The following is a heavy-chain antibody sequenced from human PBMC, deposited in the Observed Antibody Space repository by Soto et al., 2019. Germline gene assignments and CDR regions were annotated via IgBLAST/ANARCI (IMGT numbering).Heavy chain of an antibody. CDR1: DGSGRNGMYY. Sequence: SETLSLTCSVSDGSGRNGMYYWSWVRQPPGKGLEWLGNVHFSGNTIYNPSLMGRVTMSVDMSKNHVFLELTSVTAADTAMYYCAIYCSNLACHYLYYCDSWGQGTQGTVSS. CDR3: AIYCSNLACHYLYYCDS. V-gene: IGHV4-61*01. CDR2: VHFSGNT. J-gene: IGHJ4*02. D-gene: IGHD2-2*01.